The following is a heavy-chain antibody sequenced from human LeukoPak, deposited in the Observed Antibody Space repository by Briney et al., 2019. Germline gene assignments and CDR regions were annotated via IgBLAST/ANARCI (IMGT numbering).Heavy chain of an antibody. V-gene: IGHV4-59*08. D-gene: IGHD6-13*01. CDR3: ARLIIAAAVYWFDP. J-gene: IGHJ5*02. CDR1: GGSISSYY. CDR2: IYYSGST. Sequence: PSETLSLTCTVSGGSISSYYWSWIRQPPGKGLEWIGYIYYSGSTNYNPSLKSRVTISVGTSKNQFSLKLSSVTAADTAVYYCARLIIAAAVYWFDPWGQGTLVTVSS.